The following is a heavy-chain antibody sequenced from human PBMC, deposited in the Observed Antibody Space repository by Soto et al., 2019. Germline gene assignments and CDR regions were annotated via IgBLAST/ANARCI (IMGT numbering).Heavy chain of an antibody. CDR3: ACRDRSGYNWTYFDT. D-gene: IGHD1-7*01. J-gene: IGHJ3*02. Sequence: SVKVSCKASGGTFSSYAISWVRQAPGQGLEWMGGIIPIFGTANYAQKFQGRVTITADESTSTAYMELSSLRSEDTAVYYCACRDRSGYNWTYFDTWGQGPMVTV. V-gene: IGHV1-69*13. CDR2: IIPIFGTA. CDR1: GGTFSSYA.